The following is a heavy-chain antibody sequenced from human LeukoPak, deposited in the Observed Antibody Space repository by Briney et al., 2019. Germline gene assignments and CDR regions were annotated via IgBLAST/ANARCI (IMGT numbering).Heavy chain of an antibody. V-gene: IGHV1-8*01. D-gene: IGHD6-19*01. J-gene: IGHJ4*02. CDR1: GYSFTNYD. CDR2: MNPSSGNT. Sequence: ASVKVSCKASGYSFTNYDNNWVRQATGQGLEWMGWMNPSSGNTGFAQKFQGRVTLTRDTSITTAHMELSSLRSEDTAVYYCVRGRITVAMYYFDSWGQGTLVTVSS. CDR3: VRGRITVAMYYFDS.